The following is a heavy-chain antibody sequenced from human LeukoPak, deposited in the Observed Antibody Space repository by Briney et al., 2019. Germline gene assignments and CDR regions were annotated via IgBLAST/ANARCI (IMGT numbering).Heavy chain of an antibody. J-gene: IGHJ4*02. V-gene: IGHV3-33*01. D-gene: IGHD3-22*01. CDR1: GFTVSSYG. Sequence: PGRSLRLSCAAPGFTVSSYGMHWVRQAPGKGLEWVALIWYDGSNRYYADSVRGRFTISRDTSKNTLYLQMNSLRAEDTAVYYCARASDHYDTYPDSWGQGTLVTVSS. CDR3: ARASDHYDTYPDS. CDR2: IWYDGSNR.